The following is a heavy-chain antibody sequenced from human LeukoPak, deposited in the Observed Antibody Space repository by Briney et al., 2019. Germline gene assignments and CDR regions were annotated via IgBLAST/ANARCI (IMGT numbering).Heavy chain of an antibody. V-gene: IGHV1-46*01. CDR3: ARGRVVVVAATNWFDP. CDR2: INPSGGST. Sequence: VASVKVSCKASGYTFTSYYMHWVRQAPGQGLGWMGIINPSGGSTSYAQKFQGRVTMTRDTSTSTVYMELSSLRSEDTAVYYCARGRVVVVAATNWFDPWGRGTLVTVSS. J-gene: IGHJ5*02. D-gene: IGHD2-15*01. CDR1: GYTFTSYY.